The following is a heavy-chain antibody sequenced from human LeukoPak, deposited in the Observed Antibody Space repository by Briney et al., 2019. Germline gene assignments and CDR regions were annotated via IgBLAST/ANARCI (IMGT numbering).Heavy chain of an antibody. CDR1: GYSFTRYW. CDR3: ARVYCSGGSCYTSGFDI. Sequence: GESLKISCKASGYSFTRYWIAWVRQMPGKGLEWMGIIYPGDSDTRYSPSFQGQVTISADKSFSTAYLQWNSLKASDTAMYYCARVYCSGGSCYTSGFDIWGQGTMVTASS. V-gene: IGHV5-51*01. CDR2: IYPGDSDT. D-gene: IGHD2-15*01. J-gene: IGHJ3*02.